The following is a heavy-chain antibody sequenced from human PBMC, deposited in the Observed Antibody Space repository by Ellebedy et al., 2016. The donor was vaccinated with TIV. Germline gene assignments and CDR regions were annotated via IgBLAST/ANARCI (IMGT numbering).Heavy chain of an antibody. CDR3: ARIHDTNGWYNAAY. Sequence: PGGSLRLSCAASGITFSSYWMHWVRQVPGKGLVWVSRINSDGSDTSYADSVKGRFTISRDNAKNTLFLEMNSLRAEDTAVYYCARIHDTNGWYNAAYWGQGALVTVSS. CDR2: INSDGSDT. V-gene: IGHV3-74*01. CDR1: GITFSSYW. D-gene: IGHD6-19*01. J-gene: IGHJ4*02.